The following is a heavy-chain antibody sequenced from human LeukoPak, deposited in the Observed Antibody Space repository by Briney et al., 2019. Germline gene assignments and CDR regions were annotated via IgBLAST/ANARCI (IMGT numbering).Heavy chain of an antibody. CDR1: GGSISSISSNNYH. CDR2: IYYSGST. J-gene: IGHJ3*02. Sequence: SETLSLTCIVSGGSISSISSNNYHWGWIRQPPGKGLEWIGSIYYSGSTYYNPSLKSRVTISVDTSKNQFSLKLSSVTATDTAAYYCARDCSGGSCYGAFDIWGQGTMVTVSS. D-gene: IGHD2-15*01. V-gene: IGHV4-39*02. CDR3: ARDCSGGSCYGAFDI.